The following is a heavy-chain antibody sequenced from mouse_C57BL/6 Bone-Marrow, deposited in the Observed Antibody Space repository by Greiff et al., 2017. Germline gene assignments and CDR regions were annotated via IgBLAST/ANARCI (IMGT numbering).Heavy chain of an antibody. CDR3: ARPYYSNYWYFDV. D-gene: IGHD2-5*01. V-gene: IGHV1-55*01. Sequence: VQLQQPGAELVKPGASVKMSCKASGYTFTSYWITWVKQRPGQGLEWIGDIYPGSGSTNYNAKFKSKATLTVDTSSSTAYMQLSSLTSEDSAVYYCARPYYSNYWYFDVWGTGTTVTGSS. J-gene: IGHJ1*03. CDR2: IYPGSGST. CDR1: GYTFTSYW.